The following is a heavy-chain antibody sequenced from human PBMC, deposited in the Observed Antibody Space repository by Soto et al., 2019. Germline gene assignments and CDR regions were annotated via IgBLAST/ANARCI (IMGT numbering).Heavy chain of an antibody. CDR1: GYTFTSYG. CDR2: ISAYNGNT. CDR3: ASDQSYGGAFDY. D-gene: IGHD2-21*01. V-gene: IGHV1-18*01. J-gene: IGHJ4*02. Sequence: QVQLVQSGAEVKKPGASVKVSCKSFGYTFTSYGISWVGQAPGQGLEWMGRISAYNGNTKYAQKLQGRVTMTTDTSTSTVYMALRSLRSDDTAVYYCASDQSYGGAFDYWGQGTLVTVSS.